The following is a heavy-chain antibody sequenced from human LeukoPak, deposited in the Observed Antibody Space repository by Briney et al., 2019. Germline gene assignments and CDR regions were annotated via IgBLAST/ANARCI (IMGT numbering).Heavy chain of an antibody. V-gene: IGHV3-30-3*01. Sequence: GGSLRLSCAASGFTFSSYAMHWVRQAPGKGLEWVAALSYDGSNKYYADSVKGRFTISRDNAKNTLYLQMNSLRAEDTAVYYCERATLIFTNYHGWFDPRVQGILVTVSS. CDR1: GFTFSSYA. CDR3: ERATLIFTNYHGWFDP. CDR2: LSYDGSNK. J-gene: IGHJ5*02. D-gene: IGHD3/OR15-3a*01.